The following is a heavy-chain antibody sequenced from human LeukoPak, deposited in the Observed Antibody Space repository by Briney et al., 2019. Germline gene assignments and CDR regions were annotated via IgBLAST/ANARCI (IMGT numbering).Heavy chain of an antibody. CDR1: GGFFINYY. CDR2: INHSGST. V-gene: IGHV4-34*01. Sequence: TETLSLTCPIYGGFFINYYWRWMRQPPGMGLEWMGEINHSGSTKYNPSRKSRVTISVDKSKNQFSLRLGSVPAADRALYYCAPYGSGYSGDFCWGQGTLVSVCS. CDR3: APYGSGYSGDFC. D-gene: IGHD3-10*01. J-gene: IGHJ4*02.